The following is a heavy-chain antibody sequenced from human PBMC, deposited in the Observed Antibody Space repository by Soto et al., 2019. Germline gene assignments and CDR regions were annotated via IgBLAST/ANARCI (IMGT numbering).Heavy chain of an antibody. J-gene: IGHJ5*02. V-gene: IGHV4-31*03. CDR3: ARHSNGGWFAP. Sequence: QVQLQESGPGLVKPSQTLSLTCTVSGGSISSGGYYWSWIRQHPGKAREWIGYIYYCGSTYYNPSLKSRVTTSIDTSKSQFSLKLSSVTAADTAVYYCARHSNGGWFAPWGQGTLVTVSS. D-gene: IGHD3-22*01. CDR1: GGSISSGGYY. CDR2: IYYCGST.